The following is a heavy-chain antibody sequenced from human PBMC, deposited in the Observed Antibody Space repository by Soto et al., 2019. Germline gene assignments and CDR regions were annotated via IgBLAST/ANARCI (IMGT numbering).Heavy chain of an antibody. V-gene: IGHV4-31*03. CDR1: GGSISSGGYY. D-gene: IGHD3-9*01. J-gene: IGHJ6*02. Sequence: SETLSLTCTVSGGSISSGGYYWSWIRQHPGKGLEWIGYIYYSGSTYYNPSLKSRVTISVDTSKNQFSLKLSSVTAADTAVYYCARLRYFDWFSMDVWGQGTTVTVSS. CDR2: IYYSGST. CDR3: ARLRYFDWFSMDV.